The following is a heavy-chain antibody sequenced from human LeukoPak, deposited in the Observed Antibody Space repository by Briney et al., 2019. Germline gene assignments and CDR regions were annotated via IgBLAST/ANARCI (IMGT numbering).Heavy chain of an antibody. CDR3: AKDTGIAVAGLVDY. J-gene: IGHJ4*02. V-gene: IGHV3-9*01. CDR1: GFTVSSNY. Sequence: GGSLRLSCAASGFTVSSNYMSWVRQAPGKGLEWVSGISWNSGSIGYADSVKGRFTISRDNAKNSLYLQMNSLRAEDTALYYCAKDTGIAVAGLVDYWGQGTLVTVSS. D-gene: IGHD6-19*01. CDR2: ISWNSGSI.